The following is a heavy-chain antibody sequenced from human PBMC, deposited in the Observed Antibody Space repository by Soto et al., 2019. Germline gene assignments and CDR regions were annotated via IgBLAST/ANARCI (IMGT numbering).Heavy chain of an antibody. V-gene: IGHV5-10-1*01. CDR1: GYSFSSYW. CDR3: ARRYCSSTSFPSNYYAMDV. D-gene: IGHD2-2*01. CDR2: IDPSDAYT. Sequence: PGESLKTSCKGFGYSFSSYWISWVRQMPGKGLEWMGRIDPSDAYTNYSPSFQGHVTISTDKSISTAYLQWISLRASDTAMYYWARRYCSSTSFPSNYYAMDVWGQGTTVTVSS. J-gene: IGHJ6*02.